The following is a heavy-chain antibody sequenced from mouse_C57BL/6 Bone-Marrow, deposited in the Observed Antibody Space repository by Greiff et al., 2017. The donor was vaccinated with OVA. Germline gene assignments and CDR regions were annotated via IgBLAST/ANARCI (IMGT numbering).Heavy chain of an antibody. D-gene: IGHD1-1*01. V-gene: IGHV10-1*01. Sequence: EVHLVESGGGLVQPKGSLKLSCAASGFSFTTYAMNWVRQAPGKGLEWVARIRSKSNNYATYYADSVKDRFTISRDDSESMLYLQMNNLKTEDTAMYYCVRHYYYDAMDYWGQGTSVTVSS. CDR3: VRHYYYDAMDY. CDR1: GFSFTTYA. CDR2: IRSKSNNYAT. J-gene: IGHJ4*01.